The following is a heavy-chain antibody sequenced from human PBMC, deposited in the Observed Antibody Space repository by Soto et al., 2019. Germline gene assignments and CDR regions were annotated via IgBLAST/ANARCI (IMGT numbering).Heavy chain of an antibody. Sequence: PGGSLRLSCAASGFTFTTYGMSWVRQTPDLGLEWVAVISTDGKSQYYEDSVQGRFTISRDNSRNTLSLQMDSLRAEDTAVYFCVKDVTQWLARFDSWAQGTLVTVSS. CDR3: VKDVTQWLARFDS. CDR2: ISTDGKSQ. D-gene: IGHD6-19*01. CDR1: GFTFTTYG. V-gene: IGHV3-30*18. J-gene: IGHJ4*02.